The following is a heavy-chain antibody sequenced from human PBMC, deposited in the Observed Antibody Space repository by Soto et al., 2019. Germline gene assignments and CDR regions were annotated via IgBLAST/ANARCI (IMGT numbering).Heavy chain of an antibody. Sequence: VGSLRLSGAASGFTFSSYWMSWVRQARGKGLEWVANIKQDGSEKYYVDSVKGRFTISRDNAKNSLYLQMNSLRAEDTAVYYCARDHYYDSSGLYYYYGMDVWGQGTTVTVSS. J-gene: IGHJ6*02. V-gene: IGHV3-7*01. CDR3: ARDHYYDSSGLYYYYGMDV. CDR1: GFTFSSYW. CDR2: IKQDGSEK. D-gene: IGHD3-22*01.